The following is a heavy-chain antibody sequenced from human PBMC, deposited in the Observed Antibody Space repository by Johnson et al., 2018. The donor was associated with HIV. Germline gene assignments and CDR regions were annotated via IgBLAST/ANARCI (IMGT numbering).Heavy chain of an antibody. V-gene: IGHV3-11*04. CDR3: ARGPRSSGWYPYAFDI. CDR1: GFTFSDYY. CDR2: ISSSGSTI. D-gene: IGHD6-19*01. Sequence: QVQLVESGGGLVKPGGSLRLSCAASGFTFSDYYMSWIRQAPGKGLAWVSSISSSGSTIYYADSVKGRFPISRDNAKNSLSLQMNSLSAGDTAVYYCARGPRSSGWYPYAFDIWGQGTMVTVSS. J-gene: IGHJ3*02.